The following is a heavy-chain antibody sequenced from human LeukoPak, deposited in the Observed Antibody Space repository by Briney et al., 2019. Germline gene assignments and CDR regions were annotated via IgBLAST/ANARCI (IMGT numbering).Heavy chain of an antibody. CDR3: ARGQADEDIVLMVYAILMTRSCWFDP. CDR2: INHSGST. D-gene: IGHD2-8*01. CDR1: GGSFSGYY. Sequence: ETLSLTCAVYGGSFSGYYWSWIRQPPGKGLEWIGEINHSGSTNYNPSLKSRVTISVDTSKNQFSLKLSSVTAADTAVYYCARGQADEDIVLMVYAILMTRSCWFDPWGQGTLVAVSS. J-gene: IGHJ5*02. V-gene: IGHV4-34*01.